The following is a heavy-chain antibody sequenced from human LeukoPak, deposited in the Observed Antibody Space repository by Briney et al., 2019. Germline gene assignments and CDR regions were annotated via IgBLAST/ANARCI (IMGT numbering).Heavy chain of an antibody. CDR1: GYSISSGYY. D-gene: IGHD3-10*01. CDR3: ARVRITMVRTFDY. CDR2: IYHSGRT. Sequence: PSETLSLTCTVSGYSISSGYYWGWIRQPPGKGLEWIGSIYHSGRTFYNPSLKSRVTISVDTSKNQFSLKLTSVTAADTAVYYCARVRITMVRTFDYWGQGTLVTVSS. J-gene: IGHJ4*02. V-gene: IGHV4-38-2*02.